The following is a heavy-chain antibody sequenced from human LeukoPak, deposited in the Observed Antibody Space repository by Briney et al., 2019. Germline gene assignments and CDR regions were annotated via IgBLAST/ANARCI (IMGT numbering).Heavy chain of an antibody. V-gene: IGHV1-18*01. Sequence: ASVKVSCKASGYTFTSYDINWVRQATGQGLEWMGWISAYNGNTNYAQKLQGRVTMTTDTSTSTAYMELRSLRSDDTAVYYCARDAPDYYDSSGLPYFDYWGQGTLVTVSS. J-gene: IGHJ4*02. CDR3: ARDAPDYYDSSGLPYFDY. D-gene: IGHD3-22*01. CDR1: GYTFTSYD. CDR2: ISAYNGNT.